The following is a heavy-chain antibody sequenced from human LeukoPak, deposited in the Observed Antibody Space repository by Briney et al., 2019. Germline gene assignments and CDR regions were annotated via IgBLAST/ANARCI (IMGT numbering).Heavy chain of an antibody. Sequence: ASVKVSCKASVYTFANFGITWVRQAPGQGLEWMGWISVYDGNTNYAQNLQGRVTLTTHTSTSTAYMELRSLRSDDTALYYCARTCSSSSCYMVHWGQGTLGPVSS. D-gene: IGHD2-2*02. CDR3: ARTCSSSSCYMVH. V-gene: IGHV1-18*01. CDR1: VYTFANFG. CDR2: ISVYDGNT. J-gene: IGHJ4*02.